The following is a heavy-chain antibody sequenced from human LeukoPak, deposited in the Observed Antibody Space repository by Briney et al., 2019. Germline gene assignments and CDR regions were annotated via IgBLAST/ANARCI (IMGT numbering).Heavy chain of an antibody. V-gene: IGHV3-23*01. CDR1: QFTFNNFG. Sequence: GGSLSLSCAASQFTFNNFGMAWVRQAPGKGLEWVSAVTASGDVAWYADSVKGRFTISRDNSKNTLYLQMTSLRADDTALYFCAKEAGDRLPFDYWGQGALVTVSS. J-gene: IGHJ4*02. CDR2: VTASGDVA. D-gene: IGHD4-11*01. CDR3: AKEAGDRLPFDY.